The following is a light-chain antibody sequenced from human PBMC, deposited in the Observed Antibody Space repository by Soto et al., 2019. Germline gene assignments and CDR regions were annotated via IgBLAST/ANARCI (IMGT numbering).Light chain of an antibody. CDR3: QQSSFLPLT. Sequence: AAVSLKKRESATLSCRASQSISSSKLAWYQQNPGQAPRLLIYSASTRATGIPARFSGSGSGTEFILTISSLQSEDFAVYCCQQSSFLPLTFGGRGKVDI. CDR1: QSISSS. V-gene: IGKV3-15*01. J-gene: IGKJ4*01. CDR2: SAS.